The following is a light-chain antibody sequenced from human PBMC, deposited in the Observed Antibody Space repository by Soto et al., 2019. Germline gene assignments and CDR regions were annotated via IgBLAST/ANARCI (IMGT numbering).Light chain of an antibody. Sequence: EIVMTQSPATLSVSPGERATFSFWASQSVSSNLAWYQQKPGQAPRLLIYDASTRATGIPARFSGSGSGTDFTLTISGLQSEDFAVYSCQQYHNWPITFGQGTRLE. CDR1: QSVSSN. CDR3: QQYHNWPIT. CDR2: DAS. V-gene: IGKV3D-15*01. J-gene: IGKJ5*01.